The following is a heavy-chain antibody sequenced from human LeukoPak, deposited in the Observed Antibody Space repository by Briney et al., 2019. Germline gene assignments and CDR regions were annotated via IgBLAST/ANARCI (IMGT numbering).Heavy chain of an antibody. Sequence: GESLKISCKGSGYSFTSYGIGWVRQMPGKGLEWMGIIYPGDSDTRYSPSFQGQVTISADKSISTAYLQWSSLKASDTAMYYCARHRRIAAAGTYYYYMDVWGKGTTVTVSS. V-gene: IGHV5-51*01. D-gene: IGHD6-13*01. J-gene: IGHJ6*03. CDR2: IYPGDSDT. CDR1: GYSFTSYG. CDR3: ARHRRIAAAGTYYYYMDV.